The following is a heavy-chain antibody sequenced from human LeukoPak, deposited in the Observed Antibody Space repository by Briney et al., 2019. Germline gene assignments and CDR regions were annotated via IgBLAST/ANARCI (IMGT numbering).Heavy chain of an antibody. Sequence: SETLSLTCAVYGGSFSGYYWSWIRQPPGKGREWMGEINHSGSTNYNPSLKSRVTISVDTSKNQFSLKLSSVTAAETAVYYCARGSGSYSLYSFDYWGQGTLVTVSS. V-gene: IGHV4-34*01. CDR3: ARGSGSYSLYSFDY. D-gene: IGHD1-26*01. CDR1: GGSFSGYY. CDR2: INHSGST. J-gene: IGHJ4*02.